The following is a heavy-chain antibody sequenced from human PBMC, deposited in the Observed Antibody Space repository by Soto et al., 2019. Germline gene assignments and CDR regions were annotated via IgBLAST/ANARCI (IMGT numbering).Heavy chain of an antibody. J-gene: IGHJ4*02. CDR1: GYTFTSYG. D-gene: IGHD2-15*01. CDR3: ARGPAGGLRGGVSY. Sequence: ASVKVSCKASGYTFTSYGISWVRQAPGQGLEWMRWISAYNGNTNYAQKLQGRVTMTTDTSTSTAYMELRSLRSDDTAVYYCARGPAGGLRGGVSYWGQGTLVTVSS. CDR2: ISAYNGNT. V-gene: IGHV1-18*04.